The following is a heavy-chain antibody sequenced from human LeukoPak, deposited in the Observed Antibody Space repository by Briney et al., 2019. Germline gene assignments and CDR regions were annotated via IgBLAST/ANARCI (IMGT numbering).Heavy chain of an antibody. CDR1: EFTFDNYA. Sequence: GGSLRLSCAASEFTFDNYAMSWVRQAPGKGLEWVSGISGSGDSTYYADSVKGRFTISRDDSKNTLYLQMNNLRAEDTAVYYCAKDKGYSSGWYPLDPWGQGTLVTVSS. J-gene: IGHJ5*02. V-gene: IGHV3-23*01. CDR3: AKDKGYSSGWYPLDP. CDR2: ISGSGDST. D-gene: IGHD6-19*01.